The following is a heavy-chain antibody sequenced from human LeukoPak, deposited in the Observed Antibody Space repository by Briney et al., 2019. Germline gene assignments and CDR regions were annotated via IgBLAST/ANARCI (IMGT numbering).Heavy chain of an antibody. CDR3: AREILVDTAMENPGGWFDP. Sequence: ASVKVSCKASGYTFTGYYMHWVRQAPGQGLEWMGWINPNSGGTNYAQKFQGRVTMTRDTSISTAYMELSRLRSDDTAVYYCAREILVDTAMENPGGWFDPWGQGTLVTVSS. CDR2: INPNSGGT. J-gene: IGHJ5*02. V-gene: IGHV1-2*02. CDR1: GYTFTGYY. D-gene: IGHD5-18*01.